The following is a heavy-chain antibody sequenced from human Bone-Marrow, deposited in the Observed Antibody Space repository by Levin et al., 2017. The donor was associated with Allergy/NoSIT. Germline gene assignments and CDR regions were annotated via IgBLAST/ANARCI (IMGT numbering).Heavy chain of an antibody. CDR1: GRSIGSAGYY. CDR3: AMYDFWSGYSRYGVDV. J-gene: IGHJ6*02. V-gene: IGHV4-31*03. D-gene: IGHD3-3*01. CDR2: IYYDGTT. Sequence: SQTLSLTCSVSGRSIGSAGYYWSWIRQFPGQGLEWVGYIYYDGTTYYNPSLTSRVTISQDTSKNQFSLNLSSATAADTAVYYCAMYDFWSGYSRYGVDVWGQGTTVTVSS.